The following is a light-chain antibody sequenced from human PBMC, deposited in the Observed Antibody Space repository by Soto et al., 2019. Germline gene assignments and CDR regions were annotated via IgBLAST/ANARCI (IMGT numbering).Light chain of an antibody. CDR1: QDIGND. J-gene: IGKJ1*01. V-gene: IGKV1-6*02. CDR3: LQDHNYPWT. CDR2: AAS. Sequence: IQMTQSPSSLSVSIIYRVTITCRASQDIGNDLGWYQQRPGXAPKLLLYAASTLRSGVPSRFSGSGSGTKFALTINSLQPEDSATYFCLQDHNYPWTFGQGTKVDIK.